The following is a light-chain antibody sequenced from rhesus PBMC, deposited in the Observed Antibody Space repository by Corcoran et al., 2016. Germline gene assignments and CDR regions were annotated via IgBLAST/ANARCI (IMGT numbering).Light chain of an antibody. CDR2: KAS. CDR1: ENVNNY. V-gene: IGKV1-74*01. J-gene: IGKJ4*01. CDR3: QHNYGTPLT. Sequence: DIQMTQSPSSLSASVGDRVTITCRASENVNNYLNWYQQKPGKALKLMNYKASTLQSGVPSRFSGSGSGTDYTVTISSLQSEDVATYYCQHNYGTPLTFGGGTKVEIK.